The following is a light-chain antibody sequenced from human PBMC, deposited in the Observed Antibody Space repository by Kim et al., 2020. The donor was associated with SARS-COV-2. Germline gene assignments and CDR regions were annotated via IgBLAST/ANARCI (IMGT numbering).Light chain of an antibody. J-gene: IGLJ3*02. CDR2: QDN. CDR1: KLGDKY. CDR3: QAWDSSTAV. V-gene: IGLV3-1*01. Sequence: SYELTQPSSVSVSPGQTASITCSGDKLGDKYACWYHQKPGQSPVLVIYQDNKRPSGIPERFSGSNSGNTATLTISGTQAMDEADYYCQAWDSSTAVFGGGTRLTVL.